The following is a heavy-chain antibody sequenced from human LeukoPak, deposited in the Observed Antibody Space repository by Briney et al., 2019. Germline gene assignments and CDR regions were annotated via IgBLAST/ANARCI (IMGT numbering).Heavy chain of an antibody. CDR1: GGSISSGGYY. D-gene: IGHD2-2*01. V-gene: IGHV4-31*03. CDR2: IYYSGST. Sequence: PSQTLSLTCTVSGGSISSGGYYWSWIRQHPGKGLEWIGYIYYSGSTYYNPSLKSRVTISVDTSKNQFSLKLSSVTAADTAVYYCVREEYCSSTRSSPFDNWGQGTLVTVSS. CDR3: VREEYCSSTRSSPFDN. J-gene: IGHJ4*02.